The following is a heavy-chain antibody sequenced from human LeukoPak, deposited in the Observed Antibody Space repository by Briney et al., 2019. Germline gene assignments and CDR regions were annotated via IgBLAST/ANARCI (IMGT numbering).Heavy chain of an antibody. V-gene: IGHV3-9*01. CDR3: AKGSSTIDWLLYKGYYFDY. CDR1: GFTFDDYA. D-gene: IGHD3-9*01. J-gene: IGHJ4*02. CDR2: ISWNSGSI. Sequence: QTGGSLRLSCAASGFTFDDYAMHWVRQAPGKGLEWVSGISWNSGSIGYADSVKGRFTISRDNAKNSLYLQMNSLRAEDTALYYCAKGSSTIDWLLYKGYYFDYWGQGTLVTVSS.